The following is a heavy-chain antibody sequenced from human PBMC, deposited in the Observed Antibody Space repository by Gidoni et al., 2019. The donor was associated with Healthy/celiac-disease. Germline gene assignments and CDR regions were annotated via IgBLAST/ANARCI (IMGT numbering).Heavy chain of an antibody. V-gene: IGHV4-39*01. Sequence: QLQLQESGPGLVKPSETLSLTCTVPGASIRSSSYYWGWIRQPPGKGLEWIGSIHYSGSTYYNPSLKSRVTISVDTSKNQFSLKLSSVTAADTAVYYCARRGAARIVSSAFDYWGQGTLVTVSS. CDR1: GASIRSSSYY. J-gene: IGHJ4*02. CDR2: IHYSGST. CDR3: ARRGAARIVSSAFDY. D-gene: IGHD6-6*01.